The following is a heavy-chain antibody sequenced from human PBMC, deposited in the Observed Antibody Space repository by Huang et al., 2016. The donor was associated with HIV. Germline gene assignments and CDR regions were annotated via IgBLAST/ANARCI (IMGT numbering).Heavy chain of an antibody. V-gene: IGHV3-15*01. CDR3: TTDRDYGDYVADAFDI. CDR2: IKSKPDVGTT. Sequence: EVQLVESGGGLVKPGGSLRLSCAASGFTFSNAWMSWVRQAPGKGLEWVGRIKSKPDVGTTDFAAPVKGKFTISRDDSKNTLYLQMNTLKTEDTAVYYCTTDRDYGDYVADAFDIWGQGTMVTVSS. CDR1: GFTFSNAW. D-gene: IGHD4-17*01. J-gene: IGHJ3*02.